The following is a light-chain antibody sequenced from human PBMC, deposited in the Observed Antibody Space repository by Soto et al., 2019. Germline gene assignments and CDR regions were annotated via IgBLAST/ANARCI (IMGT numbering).Light chain of an antibody. Sequence: DIGMTQSPDSLAVSLGERATMKCKSSQSVLYSSISQNYLAWYQKKPGQLPKLLIYNASTRAYGVPDRFSGSGSGTDFTLTISSLQAEDVAVYYCQQYYSTPWTFGQGTKVEIK. CDR3: QQYYSTPWT. J-gene: IGKJ1*01. V-gene: IGKV4-1*01. CDR2: NAS. CDR1: QSVLYSSISQNY.